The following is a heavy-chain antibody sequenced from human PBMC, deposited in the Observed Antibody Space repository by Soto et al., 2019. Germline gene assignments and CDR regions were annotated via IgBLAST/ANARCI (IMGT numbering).Heavy chain of an antibody. Sequence: GGSLRLSCAASGFTFSSYEMNWVRQAPGMGLEWISYINSGGSKIDYADSVKGRFTTSRDNAKNSLYLQMNSLRAEDTAVYYCAKDPGTSFDYWGQGTLVTVSS. D-gene: IGHD2-2*01. V-gene: IGHV3-48*03. CDR3: AKDPGTSFDY. CDR1: GFTFSSYE. CDR2: INSGGSKI. J-gene: IGHJ4*02.